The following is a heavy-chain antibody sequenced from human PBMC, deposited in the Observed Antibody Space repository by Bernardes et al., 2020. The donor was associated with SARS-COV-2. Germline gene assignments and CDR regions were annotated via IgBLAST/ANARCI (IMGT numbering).Heavy chain of an antibody. D-gene: IGHD3-10*01. J-gene: IGHJ4*02. CDR3: VRVGPYGWESFDY. Sequence: SLRLSCAASGFTFSDHYMDWVRQAPGKGLEWVGRVRTKPRSYSTDYAASVEGRFTISRDDSKNSVSLQMDSLKTEDTAVYYCVRVGPYGWESFDYWGQGTLATVSS. CDR1: GFTFSDHY. V-gene: IGHV3-72*01. CDR2: VRTKPRSYST.